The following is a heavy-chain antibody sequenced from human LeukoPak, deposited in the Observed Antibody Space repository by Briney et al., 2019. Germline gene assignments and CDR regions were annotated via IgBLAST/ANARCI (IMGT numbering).Heavy chain of an antibody. V-gene: IGHV4-39*01. CDR1: GGSISSSSYY. D-gene: IGHD6-13*01. CDR2: LYYSGST. CDR3: ASFSSSWYQDYYYGMDV. J-gene: IGHJ6*02. Sequence: SETLSLTCTVSGGSISSSSYYWGWIRQPPGKGLEWSGSLYYSGSTYYNPSLKSRVTISVDTSKNQFSLKLSSVTAADTAVYYCASFSSSWYQDYYYGMDVWGLGTTVAVSS.